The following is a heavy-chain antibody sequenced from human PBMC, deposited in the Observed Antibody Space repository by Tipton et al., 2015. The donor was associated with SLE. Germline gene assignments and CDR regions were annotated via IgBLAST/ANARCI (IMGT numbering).Heavy chain of an antibody. CDR3: ARRAVTNNWYFDL. Sequence: SLRLSCAASGFTFSSYAMGWVRQAPGKGLEWVSVIYVGGDTYYGDFVKGRFTISRDNSKNTLYLQLNGLRPEDTALYFCARRAVTNNWYFDLWGRGTLV. J-gene: IGHJ2*01. V-gene: IGHV3-23*03. CDR1: GFTFSSYA. D-gene: IGHD4-17*01. CDR2: IYVGGDT.